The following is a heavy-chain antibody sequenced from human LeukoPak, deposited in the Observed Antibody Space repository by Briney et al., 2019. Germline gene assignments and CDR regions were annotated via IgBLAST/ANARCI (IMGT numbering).Heavy chain of an antibody. Sequence: SETLSLTCTICSRSISSYYWSWIRQPPGKGLEWIGYIYYSGSTNYNPSLKSRVTLSVDASKNQFSLKLSSVTAADTAVYYCARVSPIIVVVPAANIGFDPWGQGTLVTVSS. CDR2: IYYSGST. CDR3: ARVSPIIVVVPAANIGFDP. J-gene: IGHJ5*02. CDR1: SRSISSYY. V-gene: IGHV4-59*01. D-gene: IGHD2-2*01.